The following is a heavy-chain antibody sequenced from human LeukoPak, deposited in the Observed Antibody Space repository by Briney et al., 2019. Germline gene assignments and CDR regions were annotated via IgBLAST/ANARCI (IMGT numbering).Heavy chain of an antibody. D-gene: IGHD3-10*01. Sequence: GGSLRLSCAASGFSFSTYAMHWVRQAPGKGLEWVALIWHDASHTFYTDSVKGRLTISRDNSKNTVYLQMNSLGGEDTAVYYCAREIFGSGSYSDYWGQGTLVTVSS. CDR1: GFSFSTYA. V-gene: IGHV3-33*01. J-gene: IGHJ4*02. CDR2: IWHDASHT. CDR3: AREIFGSGSYSDY.